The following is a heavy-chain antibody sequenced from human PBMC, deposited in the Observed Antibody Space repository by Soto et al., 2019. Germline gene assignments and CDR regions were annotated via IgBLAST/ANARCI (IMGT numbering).Heavy chain of an antibody. D-gene: IGHD2-21*01. Sequence: SETLSLTCTVSGGSISSGDYYWSWIRQPPGKGLEWIGYIYYSGSTYYNPSLKSRVTISVDTSKNQFSLKLSSVTAADTAVYYCARDRLAHYYGMDVWGQGTTVTVSS. J-gene: IGHJ6*02. CDR2: IYYSGST. CDR1: GGSISSGDYY. CDR3: ARDRLAHYYGMDV. V-gene: IGHV4-30-4*01.